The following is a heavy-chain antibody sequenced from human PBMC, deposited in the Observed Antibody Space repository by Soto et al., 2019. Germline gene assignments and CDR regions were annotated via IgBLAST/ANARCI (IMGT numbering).Heavy chain of an antibody. CDR2: VSSSGNS. Sequence: SETLSLNSPGSGDSISGATRYWDWVLQHAGKGLEWIGYVSSSGNSYYSPSLKSRVFMSVDTSKNLFSLKLSSVTAADTAVYYCATGNAWEVLLAYWGPGTQVTVSS. D-gene: IGHD1-26*01. CDR3: ATGNAWEVLLAY. V-gene: IGHV4-31*03. J-gene: IGHJ4*02. CDR1: GDSISGATRY.